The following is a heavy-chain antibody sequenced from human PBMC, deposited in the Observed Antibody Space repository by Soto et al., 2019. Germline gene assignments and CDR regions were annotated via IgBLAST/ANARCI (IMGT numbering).Heavy chain of an antibody. Sequence: QVQLQESGPGLVKPSQTLSLTCTVSGGSISSGAYYWSWIRQHPGKGLEWIGFIYNSGSTYYNPSLKSRVTISVDTSKNQFSLKLGSVTAADTALYYCAREYSDFGDAIDIWGQGTMVTVSS. D-gene: IGHD5-12*01. CDR3: AREYSDFGDAIDI. CDR1: GGSISSGAYY. J-gene: IGHJ3*02. CDR2: IYNSGST. V-gene: IGHV4-31*03.